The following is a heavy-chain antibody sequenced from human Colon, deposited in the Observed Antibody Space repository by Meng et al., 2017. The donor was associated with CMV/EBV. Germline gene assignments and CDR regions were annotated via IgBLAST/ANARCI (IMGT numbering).Heavy chain of an antibody. V-gene: IGHV4-39*07. CDR2: IFYNGST. D-gene: IGHD3-3*01. Sequence: GSLRLSCTVSGRSISSSSYSWAWIRQPPGKGLEWIGTIFYNGSTSYIPSLKSRISMSVDTSQNQFSLKLSSVSAADTAVYYCARGRITIFGVVTRPFDYWGQGTLVTVSS. J-gene: IGHJ4*02. CDR1: GRSISSSSYS. CDR3: ARGRITIFGVVTRPFDY.